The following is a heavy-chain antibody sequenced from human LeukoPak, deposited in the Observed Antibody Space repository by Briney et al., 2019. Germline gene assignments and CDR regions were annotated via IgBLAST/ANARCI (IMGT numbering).Heavy chain of an antibody. J-gene: IGHJ4*02. V-gene: IGHV4-59*01. CDR3: ARENDRYGRIDY. CDR1: GGSIGRYY. CDR2: VSYSGST. Sequence: SETLSLTCTVSGGSIGRYYWSWVRQPPGKGLEWIGYVSYSGSTDYNPSLKSRVIISIDTAKTQFSLRLSSVTAADTAVYYCARENDRYGRIDYWGQGIQVTVS. D-gene: IGHD5-18*01.